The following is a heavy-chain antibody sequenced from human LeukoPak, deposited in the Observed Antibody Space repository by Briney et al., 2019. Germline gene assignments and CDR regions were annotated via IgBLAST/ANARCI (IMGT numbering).Heavy chain of an antibody. CDR2: VHYTWNT. CDR3: ARVASKGGMDV. V-gene: IGHV4-59*01. J-gene: IGHJ6*02. Sequence: SETLSLTCPVSGGSIGSYHWSWIRQPPGKGLEWIGHVHYTWNTRYNPSPTGRVSISLDRSKNQFSLSLSSLTAADTAVYYCARVASKGGMDVWGQGTTVIVSS. CDR1: GGSIGSYH.